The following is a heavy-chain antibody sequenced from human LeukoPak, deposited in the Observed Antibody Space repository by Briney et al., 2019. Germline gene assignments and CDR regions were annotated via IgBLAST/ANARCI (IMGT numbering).Heavy chain of an antibody. CDR2: ISYDGSNK. CDR3: ARDKRCSGGSCYSGYFDY. CDR1: GFTFSSYA. J-gene: IGHJ4*02. Sequence: GGSLRLSCAASGFTFSSYAMHWVRQAPGKGLEWVAVISYDGSNKYYADSVKGRFTISRDNSKNTLYLQMNSLRAEDTAVYYCARDKRCSGGSCYSGYFDYWGQGTLVTVSS. V-gene: IGHV3-30-3*01. D-gene: IGHD2-15*01.